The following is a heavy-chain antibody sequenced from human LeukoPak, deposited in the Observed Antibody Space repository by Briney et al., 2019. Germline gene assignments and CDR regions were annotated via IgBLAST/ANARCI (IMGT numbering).Heavy chain of an antibody. CDR3: ARDEYTIFGVVAPGAFDI. CDR2: IYYSGST. D-gene: IGHD3-3*01. Sequence: SETLSLTCTVSGGSISNYYWSWIRQPPGKGLEWLGYIYYSGSTTYNPSLKSRVTISVDTSKNQFSLKLSSVTAADTAIYYCARDEYTIFGVVAPGAFDIWGQGTMVTVSS. J-gene: IGHJ3*02. CDR1: GGSISNYY. V-gene: IGHV4-59*12.